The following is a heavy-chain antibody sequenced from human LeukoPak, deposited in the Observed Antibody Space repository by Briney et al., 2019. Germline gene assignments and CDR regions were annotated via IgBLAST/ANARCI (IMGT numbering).Heavy chain of an antibody. J-gene: IGHJ6*02. V-gene: IGHV3-74*01. CDR3: IKDIRPGGMDV. Sequence: GGSLRLSCAASEFTFSTYWMHWVRQAPGKGLVWVSHINPDGTTTNYADSVKGRFTSSRDNAKNSLYLQMNSLRAEDTAIYYCIKDIRPGGMDVWGQGITVTVSS. D-gene: IGHD1-14*01. CDR2: INPDGTTT. CDR1: EFTFSTYW.